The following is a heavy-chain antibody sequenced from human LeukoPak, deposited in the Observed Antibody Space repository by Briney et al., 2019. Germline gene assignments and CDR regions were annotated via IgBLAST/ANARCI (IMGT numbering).Heavy chain of an antibody. V-gene: IGHV4-39*07. J-gene: IGHJ5*02. D-gene: IGHD3-3*01. CDR2: IYHSGST. Sequence: SETLSLTCTVSGGSISSSSYYWGWIRQPPGKGLEWIGSIYHSGSTYYNPSLKSRVTISVDTSKNQFSLKLSSVTAADTAVYYCARDFRRFLDYNWFDPWGQGTLVTVSS. CDR1: GGSISSSSYY. CDR3: ARDFRRFLDYNWFDP.